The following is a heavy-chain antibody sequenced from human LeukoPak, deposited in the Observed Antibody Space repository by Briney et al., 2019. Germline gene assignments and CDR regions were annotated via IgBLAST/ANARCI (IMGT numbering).Heavy chain of an antibody. CDR1: GGSISSGGYS. Sequence: SQTLSLTCAVSGGSISSGGYSWSWIRQPPGKGLEWIGYIYHSGSTYYNPSLKSRVTLSVDRSKNQFSLKLSSVTAADTAVYYCARVSGQLWFFDYWGQGTLVTVSS. D-gene: IGHD5-18*01. CDR3: ARVSGQLWFFDY. V-gene: IGHV4-30-2*01. J-gene: IGHJ4*02. CDR2: IYHSGST.